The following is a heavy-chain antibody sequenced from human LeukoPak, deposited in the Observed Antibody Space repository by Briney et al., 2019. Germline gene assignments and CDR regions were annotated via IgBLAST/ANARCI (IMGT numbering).Heavy chain of an antibody. CDR2: IYYSGDT. D-gene: IGHD6-6*01. CDR1: GDSVRSDS. CDR3: ARTIAGRLDF. V-gene: IGHV4-59*02. J-gene: IGHJ4*02. Sequence: PSETLSLTCTVSGDSVRSDSWSWIRQAPGKGLEWIGDIYYSGDTNYDPSLKNRITISVDTSKNQFSLKMNSVTAADTAVYYCARTIAGRLDFWGQGTLVTVSS.